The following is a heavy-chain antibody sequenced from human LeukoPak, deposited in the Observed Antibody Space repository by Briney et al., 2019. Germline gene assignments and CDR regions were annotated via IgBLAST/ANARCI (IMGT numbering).Heavy chain of an antibody. Sequence: GGSLRLSCAASEFTFSNAWMSWVRQAPGKGLEWVGRIKSKTDGGTTDYAAPVKGRFTISSDDSKNTLYLQMNRLKTEDTAVYYCTTIKATYYYGSGSYSYYYYGMDVWGQGTTVTVSS. CDR3: TTIKATYYYGSGSYSYYYYGMDV. D-gene: IGHD3-10*01. J-gene: IGHJ6*02. V-gene: IGHV3-15*01. CDR2: IKSKTDGGTT. CDR1: EFTFSNAW.